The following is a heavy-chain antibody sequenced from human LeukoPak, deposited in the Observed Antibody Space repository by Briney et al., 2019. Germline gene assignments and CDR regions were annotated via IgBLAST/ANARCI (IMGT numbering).Heavy chain of an antibody. V-gene: IGHV1-18*01. J-gene: IGHJ4*02. CDR2: ISAYNGNT. CDR1: GYAFTSYG. Sequence: ASVKVSCKASGYAFTSYGISWVRQAPGQGLEWMGWISAYNGNTNYAQKFQGRVTMTTGTSTSTAYMELRSLRSDDTAVYYCARAQGYYYDSSGYYFDYFDYWGQGTLVTVSS. CDR3: ARAQGYYYDSSGYYFDYFDY. D-gene: IGHD3-22*01.